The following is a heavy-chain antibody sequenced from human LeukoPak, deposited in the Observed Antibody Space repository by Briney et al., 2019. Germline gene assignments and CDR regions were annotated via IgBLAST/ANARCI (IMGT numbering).Heavy chain of an antibody. D-gene: IGHD6-19*01. Sequence: GRSLRLSCAASGFTFSSYAMHWVRQAPGKGLEWVAVISYDGSNKYYADSVKGRFTISRDNSKNTLYLQMNSLRAEDTAVYYCAKTLNQWLDTFDYWGQGTLVTVSS. CDR2: ISYDGSNK. J-gene: IGHJ4*02. CDR1: GFTFSSYA. V-gene: IGHV3-30*04. CDR3: AKTLNQWLDTFDY.